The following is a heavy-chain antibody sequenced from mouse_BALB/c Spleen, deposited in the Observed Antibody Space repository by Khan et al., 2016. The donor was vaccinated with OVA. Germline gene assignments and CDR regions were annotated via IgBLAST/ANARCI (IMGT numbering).Heavy chain of an antibody. Sequence: EVELVESGPGLVKPSQSLSLTCTVTGYSITSDYAWNWLRQFPGNKLELMGYISYSGSTSYNPSLNSRISITRDTAKNQFFLQLNSVTTEDTATYYCARSIMANWGQGTTLTVSS. V-gene: IGHV3-2*02. CDR2: ISYSGST. CDR1: GYSITSDYA. J-gene: IGHJ2*01. CDR3: ARSIMAN.